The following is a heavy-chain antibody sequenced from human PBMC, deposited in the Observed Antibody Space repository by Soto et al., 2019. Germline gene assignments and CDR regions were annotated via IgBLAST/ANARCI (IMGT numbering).Heavy chain of an antibody. J-gene: IGHJ5*02. V-gene: IGHV1-18*01. Sequence: ASVKVSCKASGYTFTSYGISWVRQAPGQGLEWMGWINAHNGNTNYAQKFQGRVTMTRDTSVSTAYMELSRLRSDDTAVYYCARGSPVVAAANNWFDPWGQGTLVTVSS. CDR3: ARGSPVVAAANNWFDP. CDR2: INAHNGNT. D-gene: IGHD2-15*01. CDR1: GYTFTSYG.